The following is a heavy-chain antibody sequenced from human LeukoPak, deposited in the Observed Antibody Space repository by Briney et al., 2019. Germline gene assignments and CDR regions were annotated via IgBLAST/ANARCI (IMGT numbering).Heavy chain of an antibody. CDR3: ARDAHLVYYYYGMDV. Sequence: GASVKVSCKASGYTFTSYDINWVRQATGQGLEWMGWMNPNSGNTGYAQKFQGRVTMTRNTSISTAYMELSSLRSEDTAVYYCARDAHLVYYYYGMDVWGQGITVTVSS. D-gene: IGHD2-2*01. CDR1: GYTFTSYD. CDR2: MNPNSGNT. V-gene: IGHV1-8*01. J-gene: IGHJ6*02.